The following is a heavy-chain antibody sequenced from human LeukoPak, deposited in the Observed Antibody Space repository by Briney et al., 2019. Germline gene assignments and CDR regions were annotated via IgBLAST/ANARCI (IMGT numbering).Heavy chain of an antibody. CDR3: ARGGHYYSYSMDV. CDR2: INPDSGGT. J-gene: IGHJ6*03. Sequence: VASVKVSCKASGYSFTDYYMHWVRQAPGQGLESMGWINPDSGGTNYPQKFQGRVTMTRDTSISTAYMELSRVRSDDTAVYYCARGGHYYSYSMDVWGKGTTVTVSS. V-gene: IGHV1-2*02. CDR1: GYSFTDYY.